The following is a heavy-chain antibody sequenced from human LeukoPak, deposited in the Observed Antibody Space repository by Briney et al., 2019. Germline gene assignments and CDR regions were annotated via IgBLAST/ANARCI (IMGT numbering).Heavy chain of an antibody. J-gene: IGHJ4*02. CDR1: GGSISSSNW. CDR2: IYHSGST. Sequence: SGGSISSSNWWSWVRQPPGKGLEWIGEIYHSGSTNYNPSLKSRVTISVDKSKNQFSLKLSSVTAADTAVYYCARGGYYDSSGHDYWGQGTLVTVSS. D-gene: IGHD3-22*01. CDR3: ARGGYYDSSGHDY. V-gene: IGHV4-4*02.